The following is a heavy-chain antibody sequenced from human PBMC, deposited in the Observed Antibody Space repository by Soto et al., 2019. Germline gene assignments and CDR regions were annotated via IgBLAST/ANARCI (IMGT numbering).Heavy chain of an antibody. J-gene: IGHJ5*02. CDR1: GYTFTSYY. CDR3: AFVVAATNWFDP. V-gene: IGHV1-46*01. D-gene: IGHD2-15*01. CDR2: INPSGGST. Sequence: EASVKVSCKASGYTFTSYYMHWVRQAPGQGLEWMGIINPSGGSTSYAQKFQGRVTMTRDTSTSTAYMELSSLRSEDTAVYYCAFVVAATNWFDPWGQGTLVTVSS.